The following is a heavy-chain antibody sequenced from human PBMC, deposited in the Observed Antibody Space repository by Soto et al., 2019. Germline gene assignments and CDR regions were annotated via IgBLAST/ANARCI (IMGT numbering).Heavy chain of an antibody. D-gene: IGHD3-10*01. CDR1: GFNFSDYS. CDR2: ISSSSSFI. Sequence: DVQLLESGGGLVKPGGSLRLSCETSGFNFSDYSMSWVRQAPGEGLEWVSFISSSSSFIYNAESVEGRFSVSRDNARNLMYLEMSSLRVEDTAIYYCAKDCGSGDGFDYWGQETLVAVSS. CDR3: AKDCGSGDGFDY. J-gene: IGHJ4*02. V-gene: IGHV3-21*01.